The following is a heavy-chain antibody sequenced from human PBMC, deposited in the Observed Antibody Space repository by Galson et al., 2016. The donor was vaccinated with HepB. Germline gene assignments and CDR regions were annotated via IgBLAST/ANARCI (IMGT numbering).Heavy chain of an antibody. J-gene: IGHJ4*02. Sequence: SLRLSCAASGFTFSSHWMHWVRQTPGKGLVFVSRINNDGDTTNYVDSVKGRFTVSRDNANKTLYLEMNSLRAEDTAVYYCASVARGKFRKETVHFNDWGQGTLVAVSP. CDR3: ASVARGKFRKETVHFND. CDR1: GFTFSSHW. D-gene: IGHD1-26*01. V-gene: IGHV3-74*01. CDR2: INNDGDTT.